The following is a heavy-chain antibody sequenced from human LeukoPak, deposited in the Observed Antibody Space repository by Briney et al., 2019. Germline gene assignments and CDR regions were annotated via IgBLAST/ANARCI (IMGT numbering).Heavy chain of an antibody. CDR3: ARGLYDYVWGSYRSFDY. D-gene: IGHD3-16*02. CDR2: IIPIFGTA. Sequence: SVTVSCKASGGTFSSYAISWVRRAPGQGLEWMGGIIPIFGTANYAQKFQGRVTITADESTSTAYMELSSLRSEDTAVYYCARGLYDYVWGSYRSFDYWGQGTLVTVSS. V-gene: IGHV1-69*13. J-gene: IGHJ4*02. CDR1: GGTFSSYA.